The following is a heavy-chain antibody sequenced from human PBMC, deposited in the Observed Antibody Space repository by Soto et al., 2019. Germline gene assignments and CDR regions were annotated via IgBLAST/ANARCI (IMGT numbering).Heavy chain of an antibody. CDR3: ARGNHRWLQLWYFDL. CDR1: GGTFSIYT. V-gene: IGHV1-69*12. J-gene: IGHJ2*01. D-gene: IGHD5-12*01. CDR2: IIPIFGTA. Sequence: QVQLVKSGAEVKKPGSSVTVSCKASGGTFSIYTISWVLQAPGQGLKWMGGIIPIFGTANYAQKFQGRVTITADESTSTAYMELSSLRSEDTAVYYCARGNHRWLQLWYFDLWGRGTLVTVSS.